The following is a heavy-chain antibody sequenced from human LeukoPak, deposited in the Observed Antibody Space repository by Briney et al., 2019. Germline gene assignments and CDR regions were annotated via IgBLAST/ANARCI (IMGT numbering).Heavy chain of an antibody. CDR1: GGSIHTYY. J-gene: IGHJ3*02. D-gene: IGHD1-1*01. CDR3: ARALTDYSQLPSDAFDI. Sequence: PSETPSLTCDVSGGSIHTYYWSWIRQSAGKGLEWIGRVHTSGSTNYNPSLKSRVTLSQDTSKNQVYLRLTSVTAADTAVYYCARALTDYSQLPSDAFDIWGQGTMVTVSS. CDR2: VHTSGST. V-gene: IGHV4-4*07.